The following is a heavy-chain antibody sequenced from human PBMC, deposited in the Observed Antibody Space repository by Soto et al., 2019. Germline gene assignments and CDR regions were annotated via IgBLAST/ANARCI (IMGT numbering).Heavy chain of an antibody. CDR2: ISYDGSNK. J-gene: IGHJ6*02. Sequence: GGSLRLSCAASGFTFSSYGMHWVRQAPGKGLEWVAVISYDGSNKYYADSVKGRFTISRDNSKNTLYLQMNSLRAEDTAVYYCAPQAKYSSGWYPDYYYYGMDVWGQGTTVTVSS. CDR1: GFTFSSYG. CDR3: APQAKYSSGWYPDYYYYGMDV. V-gene: IGHV3-30*03. D-gene: IGHD6-19*01.